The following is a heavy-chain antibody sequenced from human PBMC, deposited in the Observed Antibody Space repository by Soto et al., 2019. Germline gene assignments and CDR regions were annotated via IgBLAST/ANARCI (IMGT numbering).Heavy chain of an antibody. CDR1: GFSLTTSGVG. CDR3: AHSLVMVLGLIYYYHYAMDV. CDR2: IYWDDDK. J-gene: IGHJ6*02. V-gene: IGHV2-5*02. D-gene: IGHD3-10*01. Sequence: GSGPTLVNPTQTLTLTCTFSGFSLTTSGVGVGWIRQPPGKAPEWLALIYWDDDKRYRSSLKGRLNITKDTSKNQVVLTMTNMDPADAAPYFCAHSLVMVLGLIYYYHYAMDVWGQGTAVTVSS.